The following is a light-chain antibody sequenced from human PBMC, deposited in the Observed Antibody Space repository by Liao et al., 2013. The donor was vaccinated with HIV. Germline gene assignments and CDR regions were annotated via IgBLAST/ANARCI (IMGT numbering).Light chain of an antibody. J-gene: IGLJ3*02. CDR2: QDV. CDR1: KLGDKY. CDR3: QAWDSKTGWV. Sequence: SYELTQPPSVSVSPGQTASITCSGDKLGDKYACWFQQGPGQSPLVVIYQDVKRPSGIPERFSGSNSGDTATLTISGTQAVDEADYYCQAWDSKTGWVFGGGTKLAVL. V-gene: IGLV3-1*01.